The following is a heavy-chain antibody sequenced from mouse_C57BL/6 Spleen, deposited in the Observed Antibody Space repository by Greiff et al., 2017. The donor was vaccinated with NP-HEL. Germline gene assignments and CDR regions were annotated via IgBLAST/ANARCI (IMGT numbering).Heavy chain of an antibody. D-gene: IGHD1-1*01. V-gene: IGHV5-4*01. CDR2: ISDGGSYT. Sequence: DVMLVESGGGLVKPGGSLKLSCAASGFTFSSYAMSWVRQTPEKRLEWVATISDGGSYTYYPDNVKGRFTISRDNAKNNLYLQMSHLKSEDTAMYYCAREITTVVAHWGQGTTLTVSS. CDR1: GFTFSSYA. J-gene: IGHJ2*01. CDR3: AREITTVVAH.